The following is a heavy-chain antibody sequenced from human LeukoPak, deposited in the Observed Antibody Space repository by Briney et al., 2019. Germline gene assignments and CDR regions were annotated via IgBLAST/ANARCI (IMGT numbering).Heavy chain of an antibody. CDR3: ARGGYSWIH. CDR1: GGSISSYY. J-gene: IGHJ4*02. Sequence: PSETLSLTCTVSGGSISSYYWSWIRQPPGKGLEWIGHIYYSGSTNYNPSLKSRVTISVDTSKNQFFLKLSSATAADTAVYYCARGGYSWIHWGQGTLVTVSS. D-gene: IGHD5-18*01. CDR2: IYYSGST. V-gene: IGHV4-59*01.